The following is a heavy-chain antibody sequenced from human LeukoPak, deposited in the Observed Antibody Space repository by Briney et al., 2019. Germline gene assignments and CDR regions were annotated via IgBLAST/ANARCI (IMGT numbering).Heavy chain of an antibody. CDR2: IFPTSREI. CDR3: ATYRQVMLPFES. J-gene: IGHJ4*02. D-gene: IGHD5-18*01. CDR1: GFTFSSFA. Sequence: GGSLRLSCAASGFTFSSFATIWVRQPPGKGLEWVSSIFPTSREIHYADSVRGRFTISRDNSKSTLSLQMNSLRAEDTAIYYCATYRQVMLPFESWGRGTLVTVSS. V-gene: IGHV3-23*01.